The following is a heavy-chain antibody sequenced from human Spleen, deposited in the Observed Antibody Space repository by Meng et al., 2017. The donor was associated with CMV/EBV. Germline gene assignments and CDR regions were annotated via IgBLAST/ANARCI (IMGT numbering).Heavy chain of an antibody. CDR1: TFTSYY. J-gene: IGHJ5*02. CDR3: AREYNYGGNSGGSGWFDP. D-gene: IGHD4-23*01. V-gene: IGHV1-46*01. CDR2: INPSGGST. Sequence: TFTSYYMHWVRQAPGQGLEWMGIINPSGGSTSYAQKFQGRVTMTRDTSTSTVYMELSSLRSEDTVVYYCAREYNYGGNSGGSGWFDPWGQGTLVTVSS.